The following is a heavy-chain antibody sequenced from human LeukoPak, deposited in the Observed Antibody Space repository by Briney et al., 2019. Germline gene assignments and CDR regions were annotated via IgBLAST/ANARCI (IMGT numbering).Heavy chain of an antibody. J-gene: IGHJ4*02. CDR3: ARVRVLGYYFDY. CDR2: ISSSSSYI. V-gene: IGHV3-21*01. CDR1: GFTFSSYS. Sequence: GGSLRLSCAASGFTFSSYSMNWVRQAPGKGLEWVSSISSSSSYIYYADSVKGRFTISRDNAKNSLYLQMNSLRAEDTAVYYCARVRVLGYYFDYWGQGTLVTVSS. D-gene: IGHD3-16*02.